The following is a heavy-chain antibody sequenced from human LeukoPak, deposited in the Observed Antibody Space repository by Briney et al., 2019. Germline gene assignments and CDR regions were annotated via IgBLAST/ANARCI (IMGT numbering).Heavy chain of an antibody. CDR3: ASGRQLGY. CDR1: GFTFSNYW. D-gene: IGHD6-13*01. V-gene: IGHV3-7*01. J-gene: IGHJ4*02. Sequence: GGSLSLSCAASGFTFSNYWMSWVRQAPGKGLEWVANIKEDGSEKYYVDSVKGRFTISRDNARNSLYLQMNSLRAEDTAVYYCASGRQLGYWGQGTLITVSS. CDR2: IKEDGSEK.